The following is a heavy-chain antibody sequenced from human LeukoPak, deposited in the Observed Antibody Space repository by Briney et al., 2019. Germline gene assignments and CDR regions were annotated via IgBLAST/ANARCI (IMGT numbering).Heavy chain of an antibody. CDR3: AKGDFDI. V-gene: IGHV3-30*18. J-gene: IGHJ3*02. Sequence: GRSLRLSCAASGFTFSSYGMHWVRQAPGKGLEWVAVISYDGSNKYYADSAKGRFTISRDNSKNTLYLQMNSLRAEDTAVYYCAKGDFDIWGQGTMVTVSS. CDR1: GFTFSSYG. CDR2: ISYDGSNK.